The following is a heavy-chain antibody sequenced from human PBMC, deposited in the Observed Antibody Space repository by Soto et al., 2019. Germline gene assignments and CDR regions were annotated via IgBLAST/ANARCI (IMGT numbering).Heavy chain of an antibody. CDR3: ARARRYYGSGSYYKDVRWFDP. CDR2: INHSGST. J-gene: IGHJ5*02. D-gene: IGHD3-10*01. V-gene: IGHV4-34*01. CDR1: GGSFSGYY. Sequence: SETLSLTCAVYGGSFSGYYWSWIRQPPGKGLEWFGEINHSGSTNYNPSLKSRVTISVDTSKNQFSLKLSSVTAADTAVYYCARARRYYGSGSYYKDVRWFDPWGQGTLVTVSS.